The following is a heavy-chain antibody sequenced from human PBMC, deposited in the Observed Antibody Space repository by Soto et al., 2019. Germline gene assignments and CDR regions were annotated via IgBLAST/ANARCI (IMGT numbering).Heavy chain of an antibody. Sequence: QITLKESGPPLVKPTQTLTLTCTFSGFSLSTSGVGVGWIRQPPGKALEWLALIYWDDDKRYSPSLKSRLTIXKXXPKHQLVLTMTNMDPVDPATYYCAHRLQPWLAFDYWGQGTLVTVSS. D-gene: IGHD6-19*01. V-gene: IGHV2-5*02. CDR3: AHRLQPWLAFDY. J-gene: IGHJ4*02. CDR2: IYWDDDK. CDR1: GFSLSTSGVG.